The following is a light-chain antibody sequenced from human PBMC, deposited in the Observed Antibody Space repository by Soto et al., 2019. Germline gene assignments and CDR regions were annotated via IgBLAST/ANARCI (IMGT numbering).Light chain of an antibody. Sequence: EIVLTQSPGTLSLSPGERATLSCRASQSVSSNYLAWYQQQPGQAPRLLIYGASSRGTGIPDWFSGSGSGTGLTLTISSMEQADVAVSYCYQYGSSPPLTFGGGTKVEIK. V-gene: IGKV3-20*01. CDR3: YQYGSSPPLT. J-gene: IGKJ4*01. CDR1: QSVSSNY. CDR2: GAS.